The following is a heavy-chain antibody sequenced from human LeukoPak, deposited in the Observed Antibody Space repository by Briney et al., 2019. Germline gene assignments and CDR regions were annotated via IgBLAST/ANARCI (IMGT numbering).Heavy chain of an antibody. J-gene: IGHJ4*02. Sequence: PGGSLRLSCAASGFTFSSYTMMWVRQAPGRGLEYVSSIISSSSRIFYADSVRGRFTISRDNAKNSLYLQMNSLRAEDTAVYYCARVQVGYQGYSSAWYTDYWGQGTLVSVSS. V-gene: IGHV3-21*01. CDR3: ARVQVGYQGYSSAWYTDY. CDR2: IISSSSRI. D-gene: IGHD6-19*01. CDR1: GFTFSSYT.